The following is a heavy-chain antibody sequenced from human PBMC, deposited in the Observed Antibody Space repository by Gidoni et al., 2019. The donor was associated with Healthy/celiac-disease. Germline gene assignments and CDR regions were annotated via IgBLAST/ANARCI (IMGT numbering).Heavy chain of an antibody. Sequence: QVQLVESGGGVVQPGRSLRLSCAASGFTFSSYAMHWVRQAPGKGLEWVAVISYDGSNKYYADSVKGRFTISRDNSKNTLYLQMNSLRAEDTAVYYCGFDSSGYYYVFGPLDFWGQGTLVTVPS. V-gene: IGHV3-30*04. D-gene: IGHD3-22*01. CDR3: GFDSSGYYYVFGPLDF. CDR2: ISYDGSNK. J-gene: IGHJ4*02. CDR1: GFTFSSYA.